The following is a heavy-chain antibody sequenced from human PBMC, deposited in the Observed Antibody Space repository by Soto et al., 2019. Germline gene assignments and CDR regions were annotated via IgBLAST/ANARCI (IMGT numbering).Heavy chain of an antibody. CDR3: AKVPNTAAAGRDSFDP. Sequence: PGGSLRLSCAASGFTFSSYAMSWVRQAPGKGLEWVSAISGSGGSTYYADSVKGRFTISRDNSKNTLYLQMNSLRAEDTAVYYCAKVPNTAAAGRDSFDPWGQGTLVTVSS. J-gene: IGHJ5*02. D-gene: IGHD6-13*01. V-gene: IGHV3-23*01. CDR2: ISGSGGST. CDR1: GFTFSSYA.